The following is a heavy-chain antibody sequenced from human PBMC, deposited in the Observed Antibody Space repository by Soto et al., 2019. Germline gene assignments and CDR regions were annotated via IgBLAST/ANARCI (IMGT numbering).Heavy chain of an antibody. Sequence: QVQLVQSGAEVKKPGSSVKVSCKASGGTFSSYAISWVRQAPGQGLEWMGGIIPIFGTANYAQKFQGRATITADESTSTAYMELSSLRSEDTAVYYCARAVAARLYYYYGMDVWGQGTTVTVSS. CDR1: GGTFSSYA. CDR2: IIPIFGTA. CDR3: ARAVAARLYYYYGMDV. D-gene: IGHD6-6*01. J-gene: IGHJ6*02. V-gene: IGHV1-69*01.